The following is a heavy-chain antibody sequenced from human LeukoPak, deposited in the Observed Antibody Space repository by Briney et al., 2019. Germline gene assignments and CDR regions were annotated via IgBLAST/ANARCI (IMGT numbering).Heavy chain of an antibody. CDR2: IYTSGST. V-gene: IGHV4-61*02. J-gene: IGHJ1*01. Sequence: SETLSFTCTVSGGSISSSSYYWGWIRQPAGKGLEWIGRIYTSGSTNYNPSLKSRVTISVDTSKNQFSPKLSSVTAADTAVYYCANINLSSSWYGYFQHWGQGTLVTVSS. CDR1: GGSISSSSYY. D-gene: IGHD6-13*01. CDR3: ANINLSSSWYGYFQH.